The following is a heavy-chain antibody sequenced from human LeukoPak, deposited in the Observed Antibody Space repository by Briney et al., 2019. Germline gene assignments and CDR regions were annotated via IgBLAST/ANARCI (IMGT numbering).Heavy chain of an antibody. CDR3: VKGANVLRYFDWLLSGEGHFDY. Sequence: PGRSLRLSCAASGFAFSSYAMHWVRQAPGKGLEWVAVISYDGSNKYYADSVKGRFTISRDNSKNTLYLQMSSLRAEDTAVYYCVKGANVLRYFDWLLSGEGHFDYWGQGTLVTVSS. CDR1: GFAFSSYA. CDR2: ISYDGSNK. V-gene: IGHV3-30*14. D-gene: IGHD3-9*01. J-gene: IGHJ4*02.